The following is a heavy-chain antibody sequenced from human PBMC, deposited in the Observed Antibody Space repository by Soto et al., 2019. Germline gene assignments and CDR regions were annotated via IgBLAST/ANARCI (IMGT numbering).Heavy chain of an antibody. V-gene: IGHV5-51*01. D-gene: IGHD5-12*01. Sequence: GESLKISCKGSGYSFTSYWIGWVRQMPGKGLEWMGIIYPGDSDTRYSPSFQGQVTISADKSISTAYLQWSSLKASDTAMYYCARLVGYSGYDSKDYYYYGMDVWGQGNTVTVSS. J-gene: IGHJ6*02. CDR2: IYPGDSDT. CDR1: GYSFTSYW. CDR3: ARLVGYSGYDSKDYYYYGMDV.